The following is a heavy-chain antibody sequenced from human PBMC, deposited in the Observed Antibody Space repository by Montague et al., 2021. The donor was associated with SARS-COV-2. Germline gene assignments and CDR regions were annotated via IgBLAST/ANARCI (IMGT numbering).Heavy chain of an antibody. V-gene: IGHV4-59*01. CDR3: ASDLVAGGMDV. J-gene: IGHJ6*02. Sequence: SETLSLTCTVSGGSISSYYWSWIRQPPGKGLECIGYIYYSGSTNYNPSLKSRVTISVDTSKNQFSLKLTSVTAADTAVYYCASDLVAGGMDVWGQGTTVTVSS. D-gene: IGHD2-8*02. CDR2: IYYSGST. CDR1: GGSISSYY.